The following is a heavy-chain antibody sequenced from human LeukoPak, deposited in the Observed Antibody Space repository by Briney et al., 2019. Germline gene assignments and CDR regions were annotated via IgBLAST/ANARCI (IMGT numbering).Heavy chain of an antibody. CDR3: ARTASYCSSTSCYFSGLGY. CDR1: GFTFSSYA. V-gene: IGHV3-30-3*01. CDR2: ISYDGSNK. J-gene: IGHJ4*02. D-gene: IGHD2-2*01. Sequence: GGSLRLSCAASGFTFSSYAMHWVRQAPGKGLEWVAVISYDGSNKYYADSVKGRFTISRDNSKNTLYLQMNSLRAEDTAVYYCARTASYCSSTSCYFSGLGYWGQGTLVTVSS.